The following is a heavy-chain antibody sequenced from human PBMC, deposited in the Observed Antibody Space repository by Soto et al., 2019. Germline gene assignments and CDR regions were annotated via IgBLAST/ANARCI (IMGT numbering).Heavy chain of an antibody. J-gene: IGHJ4*02. Sequence: GGSLRLSCAASGFTFSSYSMNWVRQAPGKGLEWVSYISSSSSTIYYADAVKGRFTISRDNAKTSLYLQMNSLRDEDTAVYYCARDLEGAWVRGLDYFDYWGQGTLVTVSS. CDR1: GFTFSSYS. D-gene: IGHD3-10*01. CDR3: ARDLEGAWVRGLDYFDY. V-gene: IGHV3-48*02. CDR2: ISSSSSTI.